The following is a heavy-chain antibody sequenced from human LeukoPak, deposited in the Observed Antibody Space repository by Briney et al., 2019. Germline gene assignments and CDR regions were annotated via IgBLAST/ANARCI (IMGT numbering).Heavy chain of an antibody. CDR2: IYTSGST. D-gene: IGHD6-19*01. V-gene: IGHV4-61*02. Sequence: PSQTLSLTCTVSGCSISSGSYYWSWLRQPAGKGLEWIGRIYTSGSTNYNPSLKSRVTISVDTSKNQFSLKLSSVTAADTAVYYCAGVGLSPIAVAEDYWGQGTLLTVSS. CDR1: GCSISSGSYY. CDR3: AGVGLSPIAVAEDY. J-gene: IGHJ4*02.